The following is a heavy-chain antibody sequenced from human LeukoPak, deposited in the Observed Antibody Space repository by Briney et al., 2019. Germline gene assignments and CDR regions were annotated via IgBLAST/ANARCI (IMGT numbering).Heavy chain of an antibody. CDR2: IYHSGST. CDR3: ARVPPHYYYGMDV. V-gene: IGHV4-30-2*01. CDR1: GGSISSGGYS. J-gene: IGHJ6*02. Sequence: SQTLSLTCAVSGGSISSGGYSWSWIRQPPGKGLEWIGYIYHSGSTYYNPSLKSRVTISVDRSKNQFSLKLSSVTAADTAVYYCARVPPHYYYGMDVRGQGTTVTVSS.